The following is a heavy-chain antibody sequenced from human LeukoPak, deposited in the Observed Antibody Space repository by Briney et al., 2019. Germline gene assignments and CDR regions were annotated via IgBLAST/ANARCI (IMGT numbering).Heavy chain of an antibody. D-gene: IGHD5-18*01. J-gene: IGHJ4*02. CDR3: VSPRGFSYGYFDY. Sequence: SETLSLTCAVYGGSFSGYYWSWIRQPPGKGLEWIGEINHSGSTNYNPPLKSRVTISADTSKNQFSLTLGSVSATDTAVYYCVSPRGFSYGYFDYWGQGTLVTVSS. CDR1: GGSFSGYY. CDR2: INHSGST. V-gene: IGHV4-34*01.